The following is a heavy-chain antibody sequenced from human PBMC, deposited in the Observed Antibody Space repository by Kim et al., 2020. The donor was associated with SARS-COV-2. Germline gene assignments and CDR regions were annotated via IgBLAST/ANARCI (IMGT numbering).Heavy chain of an antibody. CDR2: MSSDGRTT. V-gene: IGHV3-30*04. D-gene: IGHD3-10*01. CDR3: ARDNLPSGVFNFYYGMDV. CDR1: GFTFSIYP. Sequence: GGSLRLSCTASGFTFSIYPMHWVRQAPGKGLQWVALMSSDGRTTYYADSVKGRFTVSRDDSKDTLYLQMNSLRPEDTALYYCARDNLPSGVFNFYYGMDVWGQGTTVTVSS. J-gene: IGHJ6*02.